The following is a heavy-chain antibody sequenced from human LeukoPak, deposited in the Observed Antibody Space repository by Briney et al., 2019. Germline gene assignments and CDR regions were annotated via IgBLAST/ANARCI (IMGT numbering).Heavy chain of an antibody. J-gene: IGHJ6*02. CDR3: AKDSRRDV. V-gene: IGHV3-30*18. CDR1: GFTFSSYW. CDR2: ISYDGSNK. Sequence: PGGSLRLSCAVSGFTFSSYWMSWVRQAPGKGLEWVAVISYDGSNKYYADSVKGRFTISRDNSKNTLYRQMNSLRAEDTAVYYCAKDSRRDVWGQGTTVTVSS.